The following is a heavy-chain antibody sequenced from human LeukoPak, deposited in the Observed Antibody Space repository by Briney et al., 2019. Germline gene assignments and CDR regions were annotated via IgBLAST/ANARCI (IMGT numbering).Heavy chain of an antibody. CDR2: IYYSGST. V-gene: IGHV4-59*08. CDR3: ARRMGLLEGDGSGSYYKGYYFDY. J-gene: IGHJ4*02. D-gene: IGHD3-10*01. Sequence: SETLSLTCTVSGGSISSYYWSWIRQPPGKGLEWIGYIYYSGSTNYNPSLKSRVTISVDTSKNQFSLKLSSVTAADTAVYYCARRMGLLEGDGSGSYYKGYYFDYWGQGTLVTVSS. CDR1: GGSISSYY.